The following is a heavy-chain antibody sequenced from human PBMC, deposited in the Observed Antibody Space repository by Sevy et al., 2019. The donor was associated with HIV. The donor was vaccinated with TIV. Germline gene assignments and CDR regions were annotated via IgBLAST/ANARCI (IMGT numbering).Heavy chain of an antibody. V-gene: IGHV4-31*03. CDR1: GGSISSGGYY. D-gene: IGHD4-4*01. Sequence: SETLSLTCTVSGGSISSGGYYWSWIRQHPGKGLEWIGYIYYSWSTYYNPSLKSRVTISVDTSKNQFSLKLSSVTAADTAVYYCARRDYSNVFDPWGQGTLVTVSS. CDR3: ARRDYSNVFDP. J-gene: IGHJ5*02. CDR2: IYYSWST.